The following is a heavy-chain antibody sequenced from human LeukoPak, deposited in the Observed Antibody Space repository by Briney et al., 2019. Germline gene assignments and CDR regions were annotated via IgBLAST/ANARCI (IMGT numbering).Heavy chain of an antibody. CDR1: RFTFSTYS. V-gene: IGHV3-21*01. Sequence: GGSLRLSCAASRFTFSTYSMNWVRQAPGKGLEWVSSISSSGTYLYYADSVKGRFTISRDNAKNSLSLQMNSLRVEDTAVYYCVRDPSEASHPYYFDYWGQGTLVTVSS. CDR3: VRDPSEASHPYYFDY. CDR2: ISSSGTYL. D-gene: IGHD2-2*01. J-gene: IGHJ4*02.